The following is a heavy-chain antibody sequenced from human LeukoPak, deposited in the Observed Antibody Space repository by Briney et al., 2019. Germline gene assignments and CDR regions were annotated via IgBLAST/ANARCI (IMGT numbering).Heavy chain of an antibody. J-gene: IGHJ6*03. Sequence: GGSLRLSCAASGFTFSNAWMSWVRQAPGKGLEWVGRIKSKTDGGTTDYAAPVKGRFTISRDDSKNTLYLQMNSLKTEDTAVYYCTTPQQLGEDYYYYYMDVWGKGTTVTISS. CDR3: TTPQQLGEDYYYYYMDV. V-gene: IGHV3-15*01. CDR2: IKSKTDGGTT. D-gene: IGHD6-13*01. CDR1: GFTFSNAW.